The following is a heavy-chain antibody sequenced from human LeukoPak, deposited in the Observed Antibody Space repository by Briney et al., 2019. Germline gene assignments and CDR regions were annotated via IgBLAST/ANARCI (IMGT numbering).Heavy chain of an antibody. CDR1: GFTFSSYG. D-gene: IGHD2-2*01. V-gene: IGHV3-30*02. CDR3: AKWGSLYQYEVH. CDR2: IRYDGSNK. J-gene: IGHJ4*02. Sequence: GGSLRLSCAASGFTFSSYGMHWVRQAPGKGLEWVAFIRYDGSNKYYADSVKGRFTISRDNSKSTLYLQMNSLRAEDTAVYYCAKWGSLYQYEVHWGQGTLVTVSS.